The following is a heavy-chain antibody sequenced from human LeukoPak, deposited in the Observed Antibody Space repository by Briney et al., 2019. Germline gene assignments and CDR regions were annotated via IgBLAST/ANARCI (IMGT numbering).Heavy chain of an antibody. D-gene: IGHD3-22*01. Sequence: PSETLSLTCTVSGGSISSGDYYWSWIRQPPGKGLEWIGYIYYSGSTYYNPSLKSQVTISVDTSKNQFSLKLSSVTAADTAVYYCAREGTMIVGYDAFDIWGQGTMVTVSS. J-gene: IGHJ3*02. CDR3: AREGTMIVGYDAFDI. V-gene: IGHV4-30-4*01. CDR2: IYYSGST. CDR1: GGSISSGDYY.